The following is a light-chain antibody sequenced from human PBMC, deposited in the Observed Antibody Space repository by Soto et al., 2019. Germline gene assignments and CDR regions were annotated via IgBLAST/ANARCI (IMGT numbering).Light chain of an antibody. CDR1: QYINTR. J-gene: IGKJ1*01. V-gene: IGKV3-11*01. CDR2: QTS. CDR3: NQRQSWPRT. Sequence: EIVLTQSPATLSSFPGASVTLSCRASQYINTRLAWYQHRPGQAHRLLIYQTSIRAAGIPARFSASGTGTDFTLTISDVQPEEFAVYYCNQRQSWPRTVGQGTKV.